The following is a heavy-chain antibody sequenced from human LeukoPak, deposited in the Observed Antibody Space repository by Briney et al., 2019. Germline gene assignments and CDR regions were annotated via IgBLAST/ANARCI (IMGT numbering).Heavy chain of an antibody. Sequence: SVKVSCKASGGTFSSYAISWVRQAPGQGLEWMGRIIPILGIANYAQKFQGRVTITADKSTSTAYMELSSLRSEDTAVYYCASWTDCYDSSGLGYLDYWGQGTLVTVSS. V-gene: IGHV1-69*04. CDR1: GGTFSSYA. J-gene: IGHJ4*02. CDR3: ASWTDCYDSSGLGYLDY. D-gene: IGHD3-22*01. CDR2: IIPILGIA.